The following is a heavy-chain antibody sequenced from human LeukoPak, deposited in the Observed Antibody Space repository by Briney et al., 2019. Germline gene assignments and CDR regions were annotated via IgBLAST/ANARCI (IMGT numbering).Heavy chain of an antibody. CDR1: GYTFTSYG. Sequence: GASVKVSCKASGYTFTSYGISWVRQAPGQGLEWMGWVSAYNGNTNCAQKLQGRVTMTTDTSTSTAYMELRSLRSDDTAVYCCARGGDGDYPSPLDYWGQGTLVTVSS. CDR3: ARGGDGDYPSPLDY. D-gene: IGHD4-17*01. J-gene: IGHJ4*02. V-gene: IGHV1-18*01. CDR2: VSAYNGNT.